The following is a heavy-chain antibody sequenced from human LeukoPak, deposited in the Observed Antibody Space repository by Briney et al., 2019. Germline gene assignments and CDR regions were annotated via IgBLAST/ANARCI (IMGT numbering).Heavy chain of an antibody. CDR3: AKDDRFLEWLYLHFIGAFDI. Sequence: PGGSLRLSCAASGFTFSSYAMSWVRQAPGKGLEWVSAISGSGGSTYYADSVKGRFTISRDNSKNTLYLQMNSLRAEDTAVYYCAKDDRFLEWLYLHFIGAFDISGQGTMVTVSS. CDR2: ISGSGGST. CDR1: GFTFSSYA. D-gene: IGHD3-3*01. V-gene: IGHV3-23*01. J-gene: IGHJ3*02.